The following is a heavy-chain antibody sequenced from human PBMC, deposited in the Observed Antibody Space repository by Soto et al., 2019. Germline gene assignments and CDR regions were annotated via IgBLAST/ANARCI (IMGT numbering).Heavy chain of an antibody. Sequence: GSLRLSCAASGFIVSSKYMSWVRQAPGKGLEWVSIIYSGDTTYYADSVKGRFTISRDNSKNTLYLQMNSLRVEDTAVYYCARAERGYSYGEYYFDFWGQGALVTVSS. D-gene: IGHD5-18*01. CDR2: IYSGDTT. J-gene: IGHJ4*02. CDR3: ARAERGYSYGEYYFDF. V-gene: IGHV3-53*01. CDR1: GFIVSSKY.